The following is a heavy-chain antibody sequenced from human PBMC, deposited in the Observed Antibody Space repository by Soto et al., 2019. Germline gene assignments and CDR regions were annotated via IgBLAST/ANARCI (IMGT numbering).Heavy chain of an antibody. CDR3: AGASTTIGGLDY. CDR1: GLSVVNNY. J-gene: IGHJ4*02. Sequence: EVQLVESGGGLIQPGGSLRLSCAASGLSVVNNYLTWVRQPPGKGLEWVSVTYSGGNSYYADSVKGRFTISRDESKNTLFLQINSLRGYDTAVYYCAGASTTIGGLDYWGQGTLVTVSS. CDR2: TYSGGNS. D-gene: IGHD4-4*01. V-gene: IGHV3-53*03.